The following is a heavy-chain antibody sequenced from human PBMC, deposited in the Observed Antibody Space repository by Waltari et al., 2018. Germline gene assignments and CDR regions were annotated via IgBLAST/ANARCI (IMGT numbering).Heavy chain of an antibody. CDR1: GGSITSGSHY. CDR2: VSNSGTA. Sequence: QLQLHESGPGLVKPSQTLSLTCSVSGGSITSGSHYWAWTRQPPGKGLEWNGSVSNSGTASDNPSLQSRVAISVDTSKNQFSLKLNTVTAADTAVYYCARLIDCSNGACGYWYFDVWGRGTLGSVS. D-gene: IGHD2-8*01. V-gene: IGHV4-39*01. J-gene: IGHJ2*01. CDR3: ARLIDCSNGACGYWYFDV.